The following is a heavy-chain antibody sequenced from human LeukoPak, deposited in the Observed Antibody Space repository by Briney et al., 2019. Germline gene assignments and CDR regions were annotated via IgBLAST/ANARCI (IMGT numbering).Heavy chain of an antibody. D-gene: IGHD3-3*01. CDR2: IYTSGST. CDR3: ARRSKYYDFWSGMDSNYYYYGMDV. V-gene: IGHV4-4*07. J-gene: IGHJ6*02. Sequence: SETLSLTCTVSGGSISSYYWSWIRQPAGKGLEWIGRIYTSGSTNYNPSLKSRVTISVDTSKNQFSLKLSSVTAADTAVYYCARRSKYYDFWSGMDSNYYYYGMDVWGQGTTVTVSS. CDR1: GGSISSYY.